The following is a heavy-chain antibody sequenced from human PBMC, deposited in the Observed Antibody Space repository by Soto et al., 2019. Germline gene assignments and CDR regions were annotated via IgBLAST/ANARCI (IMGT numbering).Heavy chain of an antibody. J-gene: IGHJ4*02. Sequence: SETLSLTCTVSGGSISSSSYYWGWIRQPPGKGLEWIGSIYYSGSTYYNPSLKSRVTISVDTSKNQFSLKLSSVTAADTAVYYCARKAGYSSGWALYYFDYWGQGTLVTVSS. CDR2: IYYSGST. CDR3: ARKAGYSSGWALYYFDY. D-gene: IGHD6-19*01. CDR1: GGSISSSSYY. V-gene: IGHV4-39*01.